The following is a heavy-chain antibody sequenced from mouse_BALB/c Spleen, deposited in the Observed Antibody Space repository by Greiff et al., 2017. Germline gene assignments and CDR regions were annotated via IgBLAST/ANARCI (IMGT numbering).Heavy chain of an antibody. CDR1: GFTFSSYT. D-gene: IGHD2-4*01. V-gene: IGHV5-6-4*01. J-gene: IGHJ4*01. Sequence: EVQVVESGGGLVKPGGSLKLSCAASGFTFSSYTMSWVRQTPEKRLEWVATISSGGSYTYYPDSVKGRFTISRDNAKNTLYLQMSSLKSEDTAMYYCTRDREITTSYYYAMDYWGQGTSVTVSS. CDR2: ISSGGSYT. CDR3: TRDREITTSYYYAMDY.